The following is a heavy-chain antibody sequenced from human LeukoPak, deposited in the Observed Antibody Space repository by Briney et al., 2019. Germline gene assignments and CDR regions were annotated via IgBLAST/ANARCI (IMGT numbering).Heavy chain of an antibody. CDR1: GGSISSGGYS. CDR2: IYHSGTT. D-gene: IGHD1-14*01. V-gene: IGHV4-30-2*01. J-gene: IGHJ3*02. CDR3: ARDRGRNLWAFDI. Sequence: SETLSLTRAVSGGSISSGGYSWSWIRQPPGKGLEWIGYIYHSGTTYYNPSLKSRVTISVDRSKNQFSLKLSSVTAADTAVYFCARDRGRNLWAFDIWGQGTMVTVSS.